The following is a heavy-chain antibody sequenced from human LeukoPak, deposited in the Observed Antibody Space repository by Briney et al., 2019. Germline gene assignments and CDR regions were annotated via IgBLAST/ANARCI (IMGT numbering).Heavy chain of an antibody. Sequence: ASVKVSCKASGYTFTSYDMHWVRQAPGQGLEWMGIINSSGGSTSYAQRFQGRVTMTRDTSTSTVYMELSSLRSEDTAVYYCARGDGYNYPVDYWGQGTLVTVSS. V-gene: IGHV1-46*01. CDR3: ARGDGYNYPVDY. D-gene: IGHD5-24*01. CDR2: INSSGGST. J-gene: IGHJ4*02. CDR1: GYTFTSYD.